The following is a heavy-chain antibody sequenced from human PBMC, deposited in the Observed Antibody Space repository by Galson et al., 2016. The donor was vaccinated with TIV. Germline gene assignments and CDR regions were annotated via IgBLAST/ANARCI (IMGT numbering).Heavy chain of an antibody. V-gene: IGHV2-5*02. Sequence: QTVTLTCTFSGFSLSSNGVGVGWIRQPPGKALEWLALIYWDDEKRYNPSLESRLSIIKDTSKNKVILTLTNVDPVDTATYYCAHRRPLTYYFDFWGQGALVTVSS. CDR1: GFSLSSNGVG. CDR3: AHRRPLTYYFDF. CDR2: IYWDDEK. D-gene: IGHD2-21*01. J-gene: IGHJ4*02.